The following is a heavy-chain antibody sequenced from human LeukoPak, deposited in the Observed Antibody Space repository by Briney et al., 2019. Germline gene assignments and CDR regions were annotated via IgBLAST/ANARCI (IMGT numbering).Heavy chain of an antibody. J-gene: IGHJ3*02. CDR1: GGSISSYY. CDR3: ARVRPRRYSGYDPAFDI. CDR2: IYYSGST. V-gene: IGHV4-59*01. Sequence: SETLSLTCTVSGGSISSYYWSWIRQPPGKGLEWIGYIYYSGSTNYNPYLKSRVTISVDTSKNQFSLKLSSVTAADTAVYYCARVRPRRYSGYDPAFDIWGQGTMVTVSS. D-gene: IGHD5-12*01.